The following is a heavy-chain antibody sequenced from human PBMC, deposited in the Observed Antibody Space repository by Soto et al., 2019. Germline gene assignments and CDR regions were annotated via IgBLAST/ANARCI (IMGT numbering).Heavy chain of an antibody. Sequence: ASVKVSCKASGYTFTSYDINWVRQATGQGLEWMGWMNPNSGNTGYAQKLQGRVTMTRNTSISTAYMELSSLRSEDTAVYYCARGHGVTIFGVVNLPFDPWGQGTLVTVSS. CDR2: MNPNSGNT. CDR3: ARGHGVTIFGVVNLPFDP. CDR1: GYTFTSYD. J-gene: IGHJ5*02. D-gene: IGHD3-3*01. V-gene: IGHV1-8*01.